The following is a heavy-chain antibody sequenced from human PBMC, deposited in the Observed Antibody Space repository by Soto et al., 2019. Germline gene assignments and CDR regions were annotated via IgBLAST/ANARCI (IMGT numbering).Heavy chain of an antibody. V-gene: IGHV1-69*08. CDR2: IIPIFDIA. D-gene: IGHD2-15*01. CDR1: GGSLSSYT. J-gene: IGHJ4*02. CDR3: AKEPDCSGDSCYSLNYFDY. Sequence: QGQLVQSGAEVRKPGSSVQVSCKASGGSLSSYTLSWVRQAPGQGLEWMGRIIPIFDIANYAQKFQGRVTITADKSTNTAYMELSSLRSDDTAVYYCAKEPDCSGDSCYSLNYFDYWGQGTLVTVSS.